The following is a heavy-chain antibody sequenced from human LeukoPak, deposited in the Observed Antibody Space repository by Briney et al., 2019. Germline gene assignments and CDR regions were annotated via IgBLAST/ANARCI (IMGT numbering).Heavy chain of an antibody. CDR1: GYIFSNYD. CDR3: ARSQRQWDHNWFAP. Sequence: ASVKVSCKASGYIFSNYDLNWVRQATGQGPEWMGWMNPNTGNTDYAQKFKGRVTFTRNTSISTAYMDLSSLTSDDTAVYCCARSQRQWDHNWFAPWGQGALVTVSS. CDR2: MNPNTGNT. J-gene: IGHJ5*02. V-gene: IGHV1-8*01. D-gene: IGHD1-26*01.